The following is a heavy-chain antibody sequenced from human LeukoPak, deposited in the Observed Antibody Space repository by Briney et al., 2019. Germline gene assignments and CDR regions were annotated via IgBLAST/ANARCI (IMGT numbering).Heavy chain of an antibody. Sequence: GGSLRLSCAASGFTFSSYAMSWVRQAPGKGLEWVSAISGSGGSTYYADSVKGRFTISRDNSKNTLYLQMNSLRAEDTAVYYCAKDGGYCSSTSCYGNDYWGRGTLVTVSS. D-gene: IGHD2-2*01. V-gene: IGHV3-23*01. CDR3: AKDGGYCSSTSCYGNDY. J-gene: IGHJ4*02. CDR2: ISGSGGST. CDR1: GFTFSSYA.